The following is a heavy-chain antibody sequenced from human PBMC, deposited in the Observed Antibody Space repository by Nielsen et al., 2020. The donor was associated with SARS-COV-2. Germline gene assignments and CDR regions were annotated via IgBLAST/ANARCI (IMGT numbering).Heavy chain of an antibody. CDR2: IWYDGSKK. D-gene: IGHD5-24*01. CDR3: ARDDGDKPFDC. Sequence: GGSLKISWAASGFIFSSYGMHWVRQAPGKGLEWVAVIWYDGSKKYYADSVKGRFTISRDNSKNTVYLQMNSLRAEDTAVYYCARDDGDKPFDCWDQGTLVTVSS. J-gene: IGHJ4*02. V-gene: IGHV3-33*01. CDR1: GFIFSSYG.